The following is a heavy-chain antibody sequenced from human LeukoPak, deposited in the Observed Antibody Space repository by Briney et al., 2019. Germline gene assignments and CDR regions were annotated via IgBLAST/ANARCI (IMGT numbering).Heavy chain of an antibody. V-gene: IGHV4-59*01. Sequence: SETLSLTCTVSGGSISSYYWSWIRQPPGKGLEYTGYIYYSGNTNCNPSLKSRVTISLDTSKHQFSLKLSSVTAADTAVYYCARVTTVTGTVWFDPWGQGTLVTVSS. J-gene: IGHJ5*02. CDR3: ARVTTVTGTVWFDP. CDR1: GGSISSYY. CDR2: IYYSGNT. D-gene: IGHD6-19*01.